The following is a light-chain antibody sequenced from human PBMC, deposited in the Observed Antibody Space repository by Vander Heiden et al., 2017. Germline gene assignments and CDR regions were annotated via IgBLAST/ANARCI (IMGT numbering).Light chain of an antibody. CDR1: QDIRHY. CDR2: SAS. V-gene: IGKV1-16*01. CDR3: QQYDSYPLT. Sequence: DIQMTQSPSSLSASVGDRVTITCRASQDIRHYLAWFQQKPGKAPKSLFYSASSLQGGVPSRFSGSGSGTDFTLTIISLQPEDSATYYCQQYDSYPLTFGGGTKVEIK. J-gene: IGKJ4*01.